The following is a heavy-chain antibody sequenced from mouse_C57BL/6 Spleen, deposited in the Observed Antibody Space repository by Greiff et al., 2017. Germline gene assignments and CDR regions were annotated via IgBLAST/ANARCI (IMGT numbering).Heavy chain of an antibody. CDR2: IDPSDSYT. CDR1: GYTFTSYW. CDR3: ARRYDYDGGYAMDY. Sequence: QVQLQQPGAELVRPGTSVKLSCKASGYTFTSYWMHWVKQRPGQGLEWIGVIDPSDSYTNYNQKFKGKATLTVDTSSSTAYMQLSSLTSEDSAVYYCARRYDYDGGYAMDYWGQGTSVTVSS. V-gene: IGHV1-59*01. J-gene: IGHJ4*01. D-gene: IGHD2-4*01.